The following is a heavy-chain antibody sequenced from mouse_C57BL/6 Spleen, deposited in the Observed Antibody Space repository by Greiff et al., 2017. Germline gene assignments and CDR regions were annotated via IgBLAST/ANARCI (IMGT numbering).Heavy chain of an antibody. Sequence: QVQLKESGPELVKPGASVKISCKASGYAFSSSWMNWVKQRPGKGLEWIGRIYPGDGDTNYNGKFKGKATLTADKSSSTAYMQLSSLTSEDSAVYFCGLRSFAYWGQGTLVTVSA. CDR2: IYPGDGDT. J-gene: IGHJ3*01. D-gene: IGHD1-1*01. CDR1: GYAFSSSW. V-gene: IGHV1-82*01. CDR3: GLRSFAY.